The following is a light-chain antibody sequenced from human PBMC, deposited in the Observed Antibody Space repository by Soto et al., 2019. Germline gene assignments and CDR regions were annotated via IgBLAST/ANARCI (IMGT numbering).Light chain of an antibody. V-gene: IGKV1-39*01. CDR2: GAS. Sequence: DIQMTQSPSSLSASVGDRVIITCRASQTITTYLNGYQQKPGKAPQLLIYGASTLRSGVPSRFTGSGSGTDFTLTISSLQPEDFATYHCQQAHSTPWTFGQGTKVEIK. J-gene: IGKJ1*01. CDR1: QTITTY. CDR3: QQAHSTPWT.